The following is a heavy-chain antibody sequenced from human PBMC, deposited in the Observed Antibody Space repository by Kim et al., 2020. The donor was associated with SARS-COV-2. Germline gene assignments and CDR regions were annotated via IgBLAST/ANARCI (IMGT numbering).Heavy chain of an antibody. CDR3: ARSMAGSFVGY. D-gene: IGHD6-19*01. CDR2: T. Sequence: TNYNPSLNRRVTLSVDTTKTQFALKLSSVTAADTAVYYCARSMAGSFVGYWGPGTLVTVSS. V-gene: IGHV4-59*01. J-gene: IGHJ4*02.